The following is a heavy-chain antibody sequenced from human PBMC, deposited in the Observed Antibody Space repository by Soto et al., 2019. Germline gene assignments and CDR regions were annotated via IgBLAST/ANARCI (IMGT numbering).Heavy chain of an antibody. Sequence: GGSLRLSCTASGFIFKDYGMQGVRQAPGKGLEWLAFIWHDGSKKYYADSLKGRFTISRDNSKNTMYLQMSSQTVEDTAVYYCASQAFDYWGQGTLVTVSS. V-gene: IGHV3-33*01. CDR1: GFIFKDYG. J-gene: IGHJ4*02. CDR3: ASQAFDY. CDR2: IWHDGSKK.